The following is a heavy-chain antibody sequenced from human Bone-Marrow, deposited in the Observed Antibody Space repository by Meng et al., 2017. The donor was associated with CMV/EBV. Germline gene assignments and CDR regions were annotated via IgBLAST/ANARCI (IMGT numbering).Heavy chain of an antibody. CDR2: ISSSGSTI. CDR1: GFTFSDYY. Sequence: GESLKISCAASGFTFSDYYMSWIRQAPGKGLEWVSYISSSGSTIYYADSVKGRFTISRDNSKNTLYLQMDSLRAEDTAVYYCVRIEHSSSDSDYWGQGTLVTVSS. D-gene: IGHD6-6*01. V-gene: IGHV3-11*04. CDR3: VRIEHSSSDSDY. J-gene: IGHJ4*02.